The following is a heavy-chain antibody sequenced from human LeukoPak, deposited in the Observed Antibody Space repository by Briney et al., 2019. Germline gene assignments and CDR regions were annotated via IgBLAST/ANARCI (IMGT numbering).Heavy chain of an antibody. CDR3: ARGSYYDSGGYYGFDI. D-gene: IGHD3-22*01. Sequence: GASVKVSCKASGYTFTGYYMHWVRQAPGQGLEWMGWINPNSGGTNYAQKFQGRVTMTRDTSISTAYMELSRLRSDDTAVYYCARGSYYDSGGYYGFDIWGQGTMVTVPS. V-gene: IGHV1-2*02. CDR1: GYTFTGYY. J-gene: IGHJ3*02. CDR2: INPNSGGT.